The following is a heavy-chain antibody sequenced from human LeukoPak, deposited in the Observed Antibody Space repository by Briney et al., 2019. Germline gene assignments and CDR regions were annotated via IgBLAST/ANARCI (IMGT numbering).Heavy chain of an antibody. J-gene: IGHJ4*02. CDR2: IIHSGTT. D-gene: IGHD1-1*01. CDR3: ARGRLRLSGTTRSGLDY. CDR1: GESFSGYF. Sequence: PSETLSLTCGVSGESFSGYFWNWIRQPPGKGLEWIGEIIHSGTTYYNPSLKSRVTISVDTPNNRFSLKLISVTAADTAVYYCARGRLRLSGTTRSGLDYWGQGTLVTVSS. V-gene: IGHV4-34*01.